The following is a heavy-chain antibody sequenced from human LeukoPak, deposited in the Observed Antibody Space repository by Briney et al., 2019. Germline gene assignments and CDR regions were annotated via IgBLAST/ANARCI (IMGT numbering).Heavy chain of an antibody. V-gene: IGHV4-39*02. CDR1: GGSISSSSYY. CDR2: IYYSGST. J-gene: IGHJ4*02. CDR3: ARDFGDY. Sequence: PSETLSLTCTVSGGSISSSSYYWGWIRQPPGKGLEWIGSIYYSGSTYYNPSLKSRVTISVDTSKNQFSLKLSSVTAADTAVYYCARDFGDYWGQGTLVTVSS. D-gene: IGHD3-16*01.